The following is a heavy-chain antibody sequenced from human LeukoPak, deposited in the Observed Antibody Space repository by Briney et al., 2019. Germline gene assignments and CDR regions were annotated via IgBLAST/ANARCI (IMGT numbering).Heavy chain of an antibody. J-gene: IGHJ4*02. V-gene: IGHV3-74*01. CDR2: INSDGSST. Sequence: GGSLRLSCTGAGFSFSSYWMYWVRQAPGKGLVWVSRINSDGSSTSYADSVKGRFTISRDNAKNTLYLQMNSLRAEDTAVYYCAKGNDYGDYVTWGYWGQGTLVTVSS. D-gene: IGHD4-17*01. CDR3: AKGNDYGDYVTWGY. CDR1: GFSFSSYW.